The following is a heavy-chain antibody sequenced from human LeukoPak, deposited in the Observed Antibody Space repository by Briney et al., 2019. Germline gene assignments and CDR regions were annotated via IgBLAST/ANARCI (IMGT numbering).Heavy chain of an antibody. CDR3: AREQSMVRGVTSFDY. Sequence: GGSLRLSCAASGFTFSSYWMSWVCQAPGKGLEWVANIKQDGSEKYYVDSVKGRFTISRDNAKNSLYLQMNSLRAEDTAVYYCAREQSMVRGVTSFDYWGQGTLVTVSS. CDR1: GFTFSSYW. D-gene: IGHD3-10*01. V-gene: IGHV3-7*01. J-gene: IGHJ4*02. CDR2: IKQDGSEK.